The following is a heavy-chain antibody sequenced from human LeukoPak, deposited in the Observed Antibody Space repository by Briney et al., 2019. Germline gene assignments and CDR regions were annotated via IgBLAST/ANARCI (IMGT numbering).Heavy chain of an antibody. CDR1: GYTFTGYY. J-gene: IGHJ6*02. Sequence: ASVKVSCKASGYTFTGYYMHWVRQAPGQGLEWMGWINPNSGGTNYAQKFQGRVTMTRDTSISTAYMELSRLRSDDTAVYYCATTLQDGTYYYYYGMDVWGQGTTVTVSS. CDR3: ATTLQDGTYYYYYGMDV. CDR2: INPNSGGT. V-gene: IGHV1-2*02. D-gene: IGHD1/OR15-1a*01.